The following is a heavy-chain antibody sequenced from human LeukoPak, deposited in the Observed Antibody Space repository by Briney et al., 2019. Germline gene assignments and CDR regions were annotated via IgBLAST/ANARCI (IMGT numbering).Heavy chain of an antibody. CDR3: ARLNHGDYGDY. V-gene: IGHV4-59*01. J-gene: IGHJ4*02. CDR1: GGSISSYY. Sequence: PSETLSLTCTVSGGSISSYYWSWIRQPPGKGLERIGYIYYSGSTNYNPSLKSRVTISVDTSKNQFSLKLSSVTAADTAVYYCARLNHGDYGDYWGQGTLVTVSS. CDR2: IYYSGST. D-gene: IGHD4-17*01.